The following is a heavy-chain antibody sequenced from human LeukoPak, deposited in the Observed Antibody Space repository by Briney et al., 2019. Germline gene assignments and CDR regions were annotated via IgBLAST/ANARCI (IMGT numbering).Heavy chain of an antibody. V-gene: IGHV4-61*02. D-gene: IGHD3-22*01. Sequence: SQTLSLTCAVSGGSISSGGYYWSWIRQPAGKGLEWIGRIYTSGSTNYNPSLKSRVTMSVDTSKNQFSLKLSSVTAADTAVYYCARDLNQWYYYDSRGYYPHHFDYWGQGTLVTVSS. CDR1: GGSISSGGYY. CDR3: ARDLNQWYYYDSRGYYPHHFDY. CDR2: IYTSGST. J-gene: IGHJ4*02.